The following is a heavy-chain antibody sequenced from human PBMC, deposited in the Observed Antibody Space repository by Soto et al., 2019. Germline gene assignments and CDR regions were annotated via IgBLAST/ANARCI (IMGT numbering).Heavy chain of an antibody. CDR1: GGSISSGGYY. D-gene: IGHD3-22*01. J-gene: IGHJ4*02. Sequence: QVQLQESGPGLVKPSQTLSLTCTVSGGSISSGGYYWSWIRQHPGKGLEWIGYIYYSGSTYYNPSLKSRVTISVDTSKNPFSLKLSSVTAADTAVYYCARGGTMIVAPYFDYWGQGTLVTVSS. CDR2: IYYSGST. V-gene: IGHV4-31*03. CDR3: ARGGTMIVAPYFDY.